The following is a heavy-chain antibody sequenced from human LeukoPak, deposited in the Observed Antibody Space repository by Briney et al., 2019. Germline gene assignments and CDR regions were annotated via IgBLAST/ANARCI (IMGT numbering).Heavy chain of an antibody. V-gene: IGHV1-18*01. CDR1: GYTFTSYG. J-gene: IGHJ4*02. D-gene: IGHD3-22*01. CDR2: ISAYNGNT. Sequence: ASVKVSCKASGYTFTSYGISWVRQAPGQGLEWMGWISAYNGNTNYAQKLQGRVTMTTDTSTSTAYMELRSLRSDDTAVYYCAREEYYYDSSGYLVGIGGDYWGQGTLVTVPS. CDR3: AREEYYYDSSGYLVGIGGDY.